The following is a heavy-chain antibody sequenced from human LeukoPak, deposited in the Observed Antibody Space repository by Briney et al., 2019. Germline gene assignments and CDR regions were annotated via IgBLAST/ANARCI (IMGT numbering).Heavy chain of an antibody. J-gene: IGHJ4*02. CDR2: ISYSGNT. CDR3: ARRGSYCSGGSCELDY. V-gene: IGHV4-59*08. Sequence: SETLSLTCSVSGGSISSYSWSWIRQPPGKGLEWIGYISYSGNTNYSPSLTSRVTISVDTSKNQFSLKMSSVTAADTAVYYCARRGSYCSGGSCELDYWGQGTLVTVSS. D-gene: IGHD2-15*01. CDR1: GGSISSYS.